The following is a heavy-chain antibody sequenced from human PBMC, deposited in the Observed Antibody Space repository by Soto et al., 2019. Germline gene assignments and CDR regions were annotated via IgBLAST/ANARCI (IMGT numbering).Heavy chain of an antibody. CDR2: ITWNSGNI. V-gene: IGHV3-9*03. Sequence: EAQLVESGGGLIQPGGSLRLSCAVSGFTFDDFAMHWVRQAPGKGLEWVSSITWNSGNIDYADSVRGRFTISRDNARDSLYLQMNTLTPEDMALYYCAKDLLKGSRSSTYYHFYGLDVWGQGTTVTVSS. D-gene: IGHD6-6*01. CDR1: GFTFDDFA. CDR3: AKDLLKGSRSSTYYHFYGLDV. J-gene: IGHJ6*02.